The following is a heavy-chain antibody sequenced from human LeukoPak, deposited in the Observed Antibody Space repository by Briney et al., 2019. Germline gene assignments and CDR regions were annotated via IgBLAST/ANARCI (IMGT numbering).Heavy chain of an antibody. Sequence: PSETLSLTCTVSGGSISSCSYYWGWIRQPPGKGLEWIGSIYYSGSTYYNPSLKSRVTISVDTSKNQFSLKLSSVTAADTAVYYCARRWYYYDSSGYYYDYFDYWGQGTLVTVSS. V-gene: IGHV4-39*01. D-gene: IGHD3-22*01. CDR3: ARRWYYYDSSGYYYDYFDY. J-gene: IGHJ4*02. CDR2: IYYSGST. CDR1: GGSISSCSYY.